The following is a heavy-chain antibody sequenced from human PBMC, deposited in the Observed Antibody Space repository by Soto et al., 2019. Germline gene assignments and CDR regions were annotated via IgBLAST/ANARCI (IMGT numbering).Heavy chain of an antibody. D-gene: IGHD1-1*01. J-gene: IGHJ4*02. Sequence: GGSLRLSCAASGFDFFSDYEMNWVRQAPGKGLEWVSYINGRSTTKYYADSVQGRFTISRDNAKNSLYLQMNSLRVDDTAIYYCARDTRPGRLERLYWGQGSQVTVSS. CDR1: GFDFFSDYE. CDR3: ARDTRPGRLERLY. CDR2: INGRSTTK. V-gene: IGHV3-48*03.